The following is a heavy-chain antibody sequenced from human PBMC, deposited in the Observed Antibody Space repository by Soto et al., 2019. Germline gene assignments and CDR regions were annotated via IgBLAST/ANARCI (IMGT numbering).Heavy chain of an antibody. CDR2: ISGFNDDT. CDR3: ARSGSYYPARNWFGP. D-gene: IGHD3-10*01. J-gene: IGHJ5*02. CDR1: GYTFTSYG. V-gene: IGHV1-18*01. Sequence: GASVKVSCKASGYTFTSYGISWVRQAPGQGLEWMGWISGFNDDTNHAQKLQGRATMTKDTSTSTAYMELRSLKSDDTAVYYCARSGSYYPARNWFGPWGQGTLVTVSS.